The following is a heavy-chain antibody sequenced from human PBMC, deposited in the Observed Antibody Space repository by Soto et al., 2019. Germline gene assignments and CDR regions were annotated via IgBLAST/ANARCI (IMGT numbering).Heavy chain of an antibody. V-gene: IGHV3-30*18. CDR2: ISYDGSNK. CDR1: GFTFSSYG. Sequence: QVQLVESGGGVVQPGRSLRLSCAASGFTFSSYGMHWVRQAPGKGLEWVAVISYDGSNKYYADSVKGRFTISSDNSKNTLYLKMNSLRAEDTAVYYCAKGHYYGSGSYIDYWGQGTLVTVSS. CDR3: AKGHYYGSGSYIDY. D-gene: IGHD3-10*01. J-gene: IGHJ4*02.